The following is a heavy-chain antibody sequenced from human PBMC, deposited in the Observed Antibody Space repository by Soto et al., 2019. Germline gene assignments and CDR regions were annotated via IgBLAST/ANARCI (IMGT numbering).Heavy chain of an antibody. CDR2: IYYSGST. CDR1: GGSISSYY. Sequence: SETLSLTCTVSGGSISSYYWSWIRQPPGKGLEWIGYIYYSGSTNYNPSLKSRVTISVDTSKNQFSLKLSSVTAADTAVYYCASHRITIFGVAPMDVWGKGTTVTVSS. V-gene: IGHV4-59*01. J-gene: IGHJ6*03. D-gene: IGHD3-3*01. CDR3: ASHRITIFGVAPMDV.